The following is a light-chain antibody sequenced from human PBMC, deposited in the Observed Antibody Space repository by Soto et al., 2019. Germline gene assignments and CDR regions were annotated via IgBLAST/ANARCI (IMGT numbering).Light chain of an antibody. J-gene: IGKJ1*01. Sequence: DIVMTQSPLSLPVTPGEPASISCRSSQSLLHSNGYKYLDWYLQRPGQSPQLLIYLGSNRASGVTDRFRGSGSGTDFTLKISRVEAEDVGVYYCMQALQTPRTFGQGTKVEIK. CDR2: LGS. CDR1: QSLLHSNGYKY. V-gene: IGKV2-28*01. CDR3: MQALQTPRT.